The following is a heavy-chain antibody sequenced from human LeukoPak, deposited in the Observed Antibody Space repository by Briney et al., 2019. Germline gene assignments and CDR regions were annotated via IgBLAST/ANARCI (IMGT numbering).Heavy chain of an antibody. CDR3: ARGYYRYCSSTSCYEAQYYFDY. CDR1: GGSISSGGYY. Sequence: SQTLSLTCTVSGGSISSGGYYWSWIRQHPGKGLEWIGYIYYSGSTYYNPPLKSRVTISVDTSKNQFSLKLSSVTAADTAVYYCARGYYRYCSSTSCYEAQYYFDYWGQGTLVTVSS. V-gene: IGHV4-31*03. CDR2: IYYSGST. D-gene: IGHD2-2*01. J-gene: IGHJ4*02.